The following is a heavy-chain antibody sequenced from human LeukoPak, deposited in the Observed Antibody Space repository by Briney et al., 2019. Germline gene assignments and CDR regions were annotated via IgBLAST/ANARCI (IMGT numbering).Heavy chain of an antibody. CDR2: IYTSGST. Sequence: SETLSLTCTVSGGSISSYYWSWIRQPAGKGLEWIGRIYTSGSTNYNPSLKSRVTMSVDTSKNQFSLKLSSVTAADTAVYYCAREGSSSSGPATDYWGQGTLVTVPS. V-gene: IGHV4-4*07. D-gene: IGHD6-6*01. J-gene: IGHJ4*02. CDR1: GGSISSYY. CDR3: AREGSSSSGPATDY.